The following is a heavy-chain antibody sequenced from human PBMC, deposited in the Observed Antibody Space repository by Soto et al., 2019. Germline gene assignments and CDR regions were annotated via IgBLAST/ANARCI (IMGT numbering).Heavy chain of an antibody. CDR2: IYYSGST. J-gene: IGHJ2*01. CDR3: ARGGGYCTNGVCYPSWYFDL. CDR1: GGSISSGGYY. Sequence: QVQLQESGPGLVKPSQTLSLTCTVSGGSISSGGYYWSWIRQHPGKGLEWIGYIYYSGSTYYNPSLKLRVTISVDTSKNQFSLKLSSVTAADTAVYYCARGGGYCTNGVCYPSWYFDLWGRGTLVTVSS. D-gene: IGHD2-8*01. V-gene: IGHV4-31*03.